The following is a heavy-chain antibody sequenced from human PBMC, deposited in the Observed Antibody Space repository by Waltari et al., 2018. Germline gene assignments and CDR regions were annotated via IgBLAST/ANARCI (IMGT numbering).Heavy chain of an antibody. V-gene: IGHV4-31*03. J-gene: IGHJ1*01. CDR3: ARADSSGYYYSAEYFQH. D-gene: IGHD3-22*01. Sequence: QVQLQESGPGLVKPSQTLSLTCTVSGGSISSGGYYWSWIRQHTGKGLEWIGYIYYSGSTYYNPSLKSRVTISVDTSKNQFSLKLSSVTAADTAVYYCARADSSGYYYSAEYFQHWGQGTLVTVSS. CDR2: IYYSGST. CDR1: GGSISSGGYY.